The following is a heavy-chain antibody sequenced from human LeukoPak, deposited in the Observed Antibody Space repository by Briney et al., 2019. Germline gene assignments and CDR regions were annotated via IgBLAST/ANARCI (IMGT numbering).Heavy chain of an antibody. Sequence: GGSLRLSCAASGLTLSSYAMHWVRQAPGKGLEWVAVISYDGSNKYYADSVKGRFTISRDNSKNTLYLQMNSLRAEDTAVYYCARCGIVGATTKVYYYYGMDVWGQGTTVTVSS. CDR1: GLTLSSYA. CDR3: ARCGIVGATTKVYYYYGMDV. CDR2: ISYDGSNK. D-gene: IGHD1-26*01. V-gene: IGHV3-30*04. J-gene: IGHJ6*02.